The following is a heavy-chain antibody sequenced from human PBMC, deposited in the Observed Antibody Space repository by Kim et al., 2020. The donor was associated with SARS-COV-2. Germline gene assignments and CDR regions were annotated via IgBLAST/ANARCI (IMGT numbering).Heavy chain of an antibody. CDR3: ARVVTGYSSGWYYFDY. V-gene: IGHV3-53*01. CDR2: IYSGGST. J-gene: IGHJ4*02. D-gene: IGHD6-19*01. CDR1: GFTVSSNY. Sequence: GGSLRLSCAASGFTVSSNYMSWVRQAPGKGLEWVSVIYSGGSTYYADSVKGRFTISRDNSKNTLYLQMNSLRAEDTAVYYCARVVTGYSSGWYYFDYWGQGTLVTVSS.